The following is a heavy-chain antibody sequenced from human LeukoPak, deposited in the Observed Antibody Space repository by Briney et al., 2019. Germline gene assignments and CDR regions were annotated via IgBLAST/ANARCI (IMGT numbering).Heavy chain of an antibody. V-gene: IGHV3-72*01. J-gene: IGHJ3*02. CDR3: ASANWGAAFDI. D-gene: IGHD7-27*01. CDR1: GFTFSDHY. Sequence: QPGGSLRLSCAASGFTFSDHYMDWVRQAPGKGLEWVGRTRNKANSYTTEYAASVKGRFTISRDDSKNSLYLQMNSLKTEDTAVYYCASANWGAAFDIWGQGTMVTVSS. CDR2: TRNKANSYTT.